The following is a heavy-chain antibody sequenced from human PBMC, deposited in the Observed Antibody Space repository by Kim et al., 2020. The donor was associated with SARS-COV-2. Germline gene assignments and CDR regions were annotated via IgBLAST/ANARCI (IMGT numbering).Heavy chain of an antibody. J-gene: IGHJ5*02. D-gene: IGHD3-16*01. V-gene: IGHV4-4*06. CDR3: ARDEGGVITFGGVSWFDP. Sequence: KSRVTMSVDTSKNQFSLKLSSVTAADTAVYYCARDEGGVITFGGVSWFDPWGQGTLVTVSS.